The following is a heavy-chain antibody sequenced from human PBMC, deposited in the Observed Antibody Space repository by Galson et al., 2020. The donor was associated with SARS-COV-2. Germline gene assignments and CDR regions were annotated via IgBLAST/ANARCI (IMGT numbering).Heavy chain of an antibody. Sequence: SETLSLTCAVSGYSISSGYYWGWIRQPPGKGLEWIGSIYHSGSTYYNPSLKSRVTISVDTSKNQFSLKLSSVTAADTAVYYCASWNWNDGSVGHAFDIWGQGTMVTVSS. V-gene: IGHV4-38-2*01. D-gene: IGHD1-1*01. CDR3: ASWNWNDGSVGHAFDI. J-gene: IGHJ3*02. CDR1: GYSISSGYY. CDR2: IYHSGST.